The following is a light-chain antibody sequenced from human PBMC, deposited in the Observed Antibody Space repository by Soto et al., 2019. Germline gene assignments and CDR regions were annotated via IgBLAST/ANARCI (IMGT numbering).Light chain of an antibody. CDR2: DVT. CDR3: SSFTSSMTNV. J-gene: IGLJ1*01. CDR1: SSDVGGYNS. Sequence: QSALTQPASVSGSPGQSITISCTGTSSDVGGYNSVSWYQQHPGKAPKLILYDVTDRPSGVSYRFSGSKSGNTASLTISGLQAADEADYFCSSFTSSMTNVFGSGTKVTV. V-gene: IGLV2-14*03.